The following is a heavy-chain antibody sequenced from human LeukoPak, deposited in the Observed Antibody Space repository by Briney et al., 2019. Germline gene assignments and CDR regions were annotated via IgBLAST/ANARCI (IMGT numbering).Heavy chain of an antibody. J-gene: IGHJ4*02. CDR3: ARGTLPKLYYFDY. CDR2: IYYSGST. V-gene: IGHV4-39*07. CDR1: GGSISSSSYY. Sequence: KPSETLSLTCTVSGGSISSSSYYWGWIRQPPGKGLEWIGSIYYSGSTYYNPSLKSRVTISVDTSKNQFSLKLSSVTAADTAVYYCARGTLPKLYYFDYWGQGTLVTVSS. D-gene: IGHD3-10*01.